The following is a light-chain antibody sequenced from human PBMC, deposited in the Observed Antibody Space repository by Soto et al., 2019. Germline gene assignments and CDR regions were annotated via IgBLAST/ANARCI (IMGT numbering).Light chain of an antibody. CDR3: SSYTSSSTLV. CDR1: SSDVGGYNY. V-gene: IGLV2-14*01. CDR2: DVS. J-gene: IGLJ2*01. Sequence: HSALTQPASVSGSPGQSITISCTGTSSDVGGYNYVSWYQQHPGKAPKLMIYDVSSRPSGVSNRFSGSKSGNTASLTISGLQAEDEADYYCSSYTSSSTLVFGGGTKLTVL.